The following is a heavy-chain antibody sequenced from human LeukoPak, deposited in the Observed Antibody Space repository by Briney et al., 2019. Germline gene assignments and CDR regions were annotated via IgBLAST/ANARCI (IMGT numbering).Heavy chain of an antibody. CDR3: ARVTGYMTEDYFDY. J-gene: IGHJ4*02. CDR1: GGSISSSSYY. CDR2: IYYSGST. Sequence: PSETLSLTCTVSGGSISSSSYYWGWIRQPPGKGLEWIGNIYYSGSTYYNPSLNSRVTISVDTSKNQFSLRLSSVTAADTAVYYCARVTGYMTEDYFDYWGQGTLITVSS. V-gene: IGHV4-39*07. D-gene: IGHD6-13*01.